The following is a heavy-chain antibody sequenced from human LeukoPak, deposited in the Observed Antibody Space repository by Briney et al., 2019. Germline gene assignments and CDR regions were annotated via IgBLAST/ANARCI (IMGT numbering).Heavy chain of an antibody. CDR3: ASGDGYPLWEFDY. Sequence: SETLSLTCTVSGGSISSYYWSWIRQPPGKGLEWIGYIYYSGSTNYNPSLKSRVTISVDTSKNQFSLKLSSVTAADTAVYYCASGDGYPLWEFDYWGQGTLVTVSS. J-gene: IGHJ4*02. D-gene: IGHD5-24*01. V-gene: IGHV4-59*08. CDR2: IYYSGST. CDR1: GGSISSYY.